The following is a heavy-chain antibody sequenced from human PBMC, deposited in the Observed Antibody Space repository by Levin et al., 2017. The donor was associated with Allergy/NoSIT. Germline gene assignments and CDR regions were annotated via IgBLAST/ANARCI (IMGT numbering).Heavy chain of an antibody. CDR2: INHSGST. CDR1: GGSFSGYY. V-gene: IGHV4-34*01. J-gene: IGHJ4*02. CDR3: ARVYSGYDIDY. Sequence: SQTLSLTCAVYGGSFSGYYWSWIRQPPGKGLEWIGEINHSGSTNYNPSLKSRVTISVDTSKNQFSLKLSSVTAADTAVYYCARVYSGYDIDYWGQGTLVTVSS. D-gene: IGHD5-12*01.